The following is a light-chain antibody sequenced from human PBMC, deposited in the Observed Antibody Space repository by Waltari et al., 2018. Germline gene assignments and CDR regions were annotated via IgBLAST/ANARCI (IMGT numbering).Light chain of an antibody. CDR2: NNN. CDR1: NSNIGSNF. Sequence: QSVLTQPPSVSGTPGQRVTIPCSGSNSNIGSNFVNWYQHLPGTAPKLLIYNNNQGPSGVPDRFSASKSGTSASLAITGLQSEDEADYYCAVWDDSLGGVFGGGTKLTVL. CDR3: AVWDDSLGGV. V-gene: IGLV1-44*01. J-gene: IGLJ3*02.